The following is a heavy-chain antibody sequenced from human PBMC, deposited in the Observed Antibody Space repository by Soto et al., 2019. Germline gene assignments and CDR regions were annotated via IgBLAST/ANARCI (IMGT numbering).Heavy chain of an antibody. CDR3: ASAPPPTVTMYSRYFYL. V-gene: IGHV1-69*14. D-gene: IGHD4-17*01. Sequence: QVQLVQSGAEVKKPGSSVKVSCKASVGTFSSYAINWVRQAPGQGLEWMGGIIPIFGTANYAQKFQGRVTITAEKSTNTAYMELRSLRSEDTAVDYCASAPPPTVTMYSRYFYLWGRGTLVTVSS. J-gene: IGHJ2*01. CDR2: IIPIFGTA. CDR1: VGTFSSYA.